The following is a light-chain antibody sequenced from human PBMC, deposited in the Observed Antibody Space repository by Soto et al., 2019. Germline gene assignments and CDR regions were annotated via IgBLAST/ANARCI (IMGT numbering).Light chain of an antibody. V-gene: IGKV3-20*01. CDR2: GAS. Sequence: EIVLTQSPGTLTLSPGERATLSCRASQSVSSSYLAWYQQKPGQAPRLLIYGASSRATGIPDRFSGSGSGTDFTLTISRLDPEHFAVYYCQQYGSSPLTFGGGTMVEI. CDR3: QQYGSSPLT. J-gene: IGKJ4*01. CDR1: QSVSSSY.